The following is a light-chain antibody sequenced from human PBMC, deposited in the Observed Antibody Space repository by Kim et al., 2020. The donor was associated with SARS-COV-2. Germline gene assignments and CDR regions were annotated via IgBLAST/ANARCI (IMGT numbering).Light chain of an antibody. V-gene: IGKV1-9*01. Sequence: SASIADRVTITCRASQGINSYLAWYQQRPGKAPKVLIYAASTLQSGVPSRFSGSGFGTEFTLTISSLQPEDFATYSCQQLNSYPLTFGGGTKLEI. CDR1: QGINSY. CDR2: AAS. J-gene: IGKJ4*01. CDR3: QQLNSYPLT.